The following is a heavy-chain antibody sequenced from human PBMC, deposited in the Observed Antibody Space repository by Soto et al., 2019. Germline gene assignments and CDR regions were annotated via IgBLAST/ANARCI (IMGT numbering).Heavy chain of an antibody. V-gene: IGHV1-2*04. J-gene: IGHJ6*02. CDR3: ARANTIRPYYFNMDV. Sequence: QVQLVQSGPEVRKPGASLKVSCKASGYTFTAYYIHWVRQGPGRGLEWVGWINPNSGGTYYAPKLQAWSTMTGDTSIRTAYLELSGLSSTDTAVYYCARANTIRPYYFNMDVWGQGTTVTVSS. D-gene: IGHD3-22*01. CDR1: GYTFTAYY. CDR2: INPNSGGT.